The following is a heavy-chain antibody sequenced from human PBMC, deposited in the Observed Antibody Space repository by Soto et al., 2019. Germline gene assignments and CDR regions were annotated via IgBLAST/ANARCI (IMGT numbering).Heavy chain of an antibody. D-gene: IGHD6-6*01. CDR2: IDWDDDK. V-gene: IGHV2-70*01. Sequence: SGPTLVNPTQTLTLTCTFSGFSLSTSGMCVSWIRQPPGKALEWLALIDWDDDKYYSTSLKTRLTISKDTSKNQVVLTMTNMDPVDTATYYCARIRRSIAARHYYYYGMDVWGQGTTVTVS. CDR1: GFSLSTSGMC. CDR3: ARIRRSIAARHYYYYGMDV. J-gene: IGHJ6*02.